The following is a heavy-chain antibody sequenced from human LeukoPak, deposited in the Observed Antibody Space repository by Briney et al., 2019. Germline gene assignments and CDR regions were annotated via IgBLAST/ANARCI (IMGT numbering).Heavy chain of an antibody. D-gene: IGHD5-12*01. CDR3: TTEEGYSGNFDY. Sequence: GGSLRLSCAASGFTFSNAWMSWVRQAPGKGLEWVGRIKSKTDGGTTDYAAPVKGRFTISRDDSKNTLYLQMNSLKTEDTAVYYCTTEEGYSGNFDYWGQGTLVTVSS. J-gene: IGHJ4*02. CDR1: GFTFSNAW. CDR2: IKSKTDGGTT. V-gene: IGHV3-15*01.